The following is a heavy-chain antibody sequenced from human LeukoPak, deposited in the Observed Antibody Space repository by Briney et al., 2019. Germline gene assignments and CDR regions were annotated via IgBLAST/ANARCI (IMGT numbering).Heavy chain of an antibody. J-gene: IGHJ4*02. D-gene: IGHD3-22*01. V-gene: IGHV1-69*05. CDR2: IIPIFGTA. Sequence: ASVKVSCKASGGTFSSYAISWVRQAPGQGLEWMGRIIPIFGTANYAQKFQGRVTITTDESTSTAYMELSSLRSEDTAVYYCARDGGYYDSSPQDYFDYWGQGTLVTVSS. CDR3: ARDGGYYDSSPQDYFDY. CDR1: GGTFSSYA.